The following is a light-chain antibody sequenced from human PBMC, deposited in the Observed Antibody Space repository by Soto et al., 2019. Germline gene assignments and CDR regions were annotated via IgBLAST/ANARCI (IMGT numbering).Light chain of an antibody. Sequence: QSVLTQPPSASGTPGQKVFISCSGSSSNIGGTNYAYWYQQLPGAAPKLLMHSNNLRPSGVPERISGSKFGTAASLATSGLRSEDEAVYYCASWDDRLGAVIFXGGTKGTVL. CDR1: SSNIGGTNY. CDR3: ASWDDRLGAVI. J-gene: IGLJ2*01. CDR2: SNN. V-gene: IGLV1-47*02.